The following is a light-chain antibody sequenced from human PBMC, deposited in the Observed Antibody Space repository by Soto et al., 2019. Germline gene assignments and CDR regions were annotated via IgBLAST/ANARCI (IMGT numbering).Light chain of an antibody. CDR2: ENK. V-gene: IGLV6-57*04. J-gene: IGLJ2*01. Sequence: NFMLTQPHSVSESPGQTVTISCTRSSGSIANNYVQWYQQRPGSAPTTVIYENKLRPSGGPGRFSGSTDGSSNSASLTISGLQAGDEADYYCQSFDADFVIFGGGTKLTVL. CDR1: SGSIANNY. CDR3: QSFDADFVI.